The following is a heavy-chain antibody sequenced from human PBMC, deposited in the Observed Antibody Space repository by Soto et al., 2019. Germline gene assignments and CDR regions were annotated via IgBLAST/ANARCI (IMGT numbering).Heavy chain of an antibody. CDR1: GFTFSSYA. V-gene: IGHV3-21*01. CDR2: ISSSSSYT. CDR3: ARDREYCSSTSCYPTAFDI. D-gene: IGHD2-2*01. Sequence: GGSLRLSCAASGFTFSSYAMSWVRQAPGKGLEWVSSISSSSSYTYYADSVKGRFTISRDNAKNSLYLQMNSLRAEDTAVYYCARDREYCSSTSCYPTAFDIWGQGTMVTVSS. J-gene: IGHJ3*02.